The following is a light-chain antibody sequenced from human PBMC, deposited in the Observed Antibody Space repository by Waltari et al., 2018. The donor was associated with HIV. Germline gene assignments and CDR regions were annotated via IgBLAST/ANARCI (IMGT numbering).Light chain of an antibody. CDR2: RNN. CDR3: ATWDDSLNVV. Sequence: QSVLTQPPSASGTPGQMVTISCSGSSSNIGSNYVYWYQQLPGTAPKLLFYRNNQRPSGVADRFSGSKSGTSASLAISGLRSEDEADYYCATWDDSLNVVFGGGTKLTVL. CDR1: SSNIGSNY. J-gene: IGLJ3*02. V-gene: IGLV1-47*01.